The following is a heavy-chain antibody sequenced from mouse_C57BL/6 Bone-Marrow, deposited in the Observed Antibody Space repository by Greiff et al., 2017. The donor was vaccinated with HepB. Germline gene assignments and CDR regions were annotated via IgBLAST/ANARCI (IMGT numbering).Heavy chain of an antibody. D-gene: IGHD2-4*01. CDR3: TTEGPYYEYDDLFFDY. CDR2: IDPENGDT. J-gene: IGHJ2*01. V-gene: IGHV14-4*01. CDR1: GFNIKDDY. Sequence: VQLQQPGAELVKPGASVKLSCKASGFNIKDDYMHWVKQRPEQGLEWIGWIDPENGDTEYASKFQGKATITADTSSNTAYLQLSSLTSEDTAVYYCTTEGPYYEYDDLFFDYWGQGTTLTVSS.